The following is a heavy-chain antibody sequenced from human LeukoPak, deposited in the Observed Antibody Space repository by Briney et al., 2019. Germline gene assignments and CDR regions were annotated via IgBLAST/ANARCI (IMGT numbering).Heavy chain of an antibody. CDR2: ISYDGSNK. D-gene: IGHD6-13*01. CDR3: ATLAAAGKGDY. Sequence: GGSLRLSCAASGFTFSSYGMHWVRQAPGKGLEWVAVISYDGSNKYYADSVKGRFTISRDNSKNTLYLQMNSLRAEDTAVYYCATLAAAGKGDYWGQGTLVTVSS. J-gene: IGHJ4*02. V-gene: IGHV3-30*03. CDR1: GFTFSSYG.